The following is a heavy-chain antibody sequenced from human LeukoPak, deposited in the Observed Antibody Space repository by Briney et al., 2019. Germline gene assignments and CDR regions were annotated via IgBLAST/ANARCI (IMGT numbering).Heavy chain of an antibody. J-gene: IGHJ4*02. CDR1: GFTFTTYA. D-gene: IGHD6-13*01. CDR3: AKGGRSWYFDY. V-gene: IGHV3-23*01. CDR2: FIGSGGSS. Sequence: GGSLRLSCAASGFTFTTYAMSWVRQAPGKGLEWVSAFIGSGGSSFYADSVKGRFTISGDNAKNTLYLQMHSLRAEDTAVYYCAKGGRSWYFDYWGQGTLVSVSS.